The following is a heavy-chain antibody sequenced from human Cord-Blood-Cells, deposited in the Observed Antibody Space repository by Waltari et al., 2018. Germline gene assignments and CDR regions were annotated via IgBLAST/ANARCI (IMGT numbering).Heavy chain of an antibody. D-gene: IGHD2-2*01. CDR2: INHSGST. CDR3: RCSSTSSRDY. J-gene: IGHJ4*02. Sequence: QVQLQQWGAGLLKPSETLSLTCAVYGGSFSGYYWSWIRQPPGKGLEWIGEINHSGSTNYNPSLKSRVTISVDTSKNQFSLKLSSVTAADTAVYYCRCSSTSSRDYWGQGTLVTVSS. V-gene: IGHV4-34*01. CDR1: GGSFSGYY.